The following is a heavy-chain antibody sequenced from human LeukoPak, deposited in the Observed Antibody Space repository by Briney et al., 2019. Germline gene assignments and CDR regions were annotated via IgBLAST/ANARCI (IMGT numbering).Heavy chain of an antibody. D-gene: IGHD3-10*01. CDR2: IFPSGGEI. V-gene: IGHV3-21*01. Sequence: GGSLRLSCAASGFTFSTFAMIWVRQPPGKGLEWVSSIFPSGGEIHYADSVRGRFTISRDNAKNSLYLQMNSLRAEDTAVHYCAREDMVRGVLGYYMDVWGKGTTVTVSS. J-gene: IGHJ6*03. CDR3: AREDMVRGVLGYYMDV. CDR1: GFTFSTFA.